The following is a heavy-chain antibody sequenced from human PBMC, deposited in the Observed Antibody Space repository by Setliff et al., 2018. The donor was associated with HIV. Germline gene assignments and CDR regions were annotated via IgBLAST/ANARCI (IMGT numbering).Heavy chain of an antibody. CDR1: GFAFDHYW. CDR3: ARKLETAMVFDY. CDR2: INSDGSNT. V-gene: IGHV3-74*01. J-gene: IGHJ4*02. Sequence: GGSLRLSCEASGFAFDHYWMHWVRQAPGKGLVWVSRINSDGSNTNYAGSLKGRFTISRDNAKNALYLQMNSLRVDDTAVYYCARKLETAMVFDYWGQGTLVTVSS. D-gene: IGHD5-18*01.